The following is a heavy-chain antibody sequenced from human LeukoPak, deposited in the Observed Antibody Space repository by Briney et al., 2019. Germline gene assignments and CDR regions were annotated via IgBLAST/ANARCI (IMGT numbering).Heavy chain of an antibody. V-gene: IGHV3-23*01. D-gene: IGHD4-23*01. CDR2: VSGSGDFI. CDR1: AFTFTNPA. Sequence: GGSLRLSCAASAFTFTNPAMGWVRQAPGKGLEWVSVVSGSGDFIYYGDSVKGRFTISRDNSKNTLYLQMSSLRAEDTALYYCAKTRGGNPRYYFDYWGHGTLVTVSS. J-gene: IGHJ4*01. CDR3: AKTRGGNPRYYFDY.